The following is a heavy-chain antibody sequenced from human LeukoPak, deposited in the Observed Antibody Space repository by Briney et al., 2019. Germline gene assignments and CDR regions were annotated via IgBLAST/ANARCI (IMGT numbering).Heavy chain of an antibody. Sequence: GASLRLSCSASGFTCSNYTMSWVRKAQVHGLARVSAIGGSGGITFYADSVKGRFTISRDNSKNTLYLQMNSLSAEDTALYYCARVQGDYSSTWDNWFDPWGQGTLVTFSS. CDR1: GFTCSNYT. CDR3: ARVQGDYSSTWDNWFDP. D-gene: IGHD6-13*01. V-gene: IGHV3-23*01. CDR2: IGGSGGIT. J-gene: IGHJ5*02.